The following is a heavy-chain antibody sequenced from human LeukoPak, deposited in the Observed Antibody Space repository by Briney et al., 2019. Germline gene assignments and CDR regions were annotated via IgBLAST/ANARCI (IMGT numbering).Heavy chain of an antibody. CDR2: ISSSGSTT. Sequence: GGSLRLSCAASGFTFSDSYMGWIRQAPGKGLEYISHISSSGSTTYYADSVKGRFTISRDNSKNTLYLQMNSLRAEDTAVYYCAKASGSYNAGDWGQGTLVTVSS. CDR3: AKASGSYNAGD. V-gene: IGHV3-11*01. CDR1: GFTFSDSY. D-gene: IGHD3-10*01. J-gene: IGHJ4*02.